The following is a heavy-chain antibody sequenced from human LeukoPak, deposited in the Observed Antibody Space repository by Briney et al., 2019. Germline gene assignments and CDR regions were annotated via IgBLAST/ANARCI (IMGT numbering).Heavy chain of an antibody. CDR3: AKDGGERVVVIATPHLDY. J-gene: IGHJ4*02. V-gene: IGHV3-30*02. D-gene: IGHD2-21*01. Sequence: PGGSLRLSCAASGFTFSSYAMSWVRQTPGKGLEWVAFIGYDGSNKYYADSVKGRFTISRDNSKNTLYLQMNSLRAEDTAVYYCAKDGGERVVVIATPHLDYWGQGTLVTVSS. CDR1: GFTFSSYA. CDR2: IGYDGSNK.